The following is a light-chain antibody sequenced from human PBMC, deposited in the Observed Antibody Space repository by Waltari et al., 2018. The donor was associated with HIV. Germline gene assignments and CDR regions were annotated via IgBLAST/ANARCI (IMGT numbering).Light chain of an antibody. CDR1: QGISDW. CDR2: AAT. CDR3: QQSNSLPFT. V-gene: IGKV1-12*01. Sequence: DIQLTQSPSFVSASVGDEVTIPCRASQGISDWVAWYPQHPNRAPKLLMFAATKLHSGVPSRFSGWGYGTNFSLTISRLQPEDFATYFCQQSNSLPFTFGPGTQVDVK. J-gene: IGKJ3*01.